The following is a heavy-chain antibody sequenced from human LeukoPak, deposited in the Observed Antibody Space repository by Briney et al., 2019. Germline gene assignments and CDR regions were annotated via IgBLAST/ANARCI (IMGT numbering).Heavy chain of an antibody. Sequence: GGSLRLSCAASGLTFSGHWMSWVRQAPGKGLEWVANINQGASEKYYVDSVRGRFTISRDDAKRSVTLQMNSLRVDDTAVYYCASDGGPFDHWGQGILVTVSS. V-gene: IGHV3-7*01. CDR3: ASDGGPFDH. J-gene: IGHJ4*02. CDR1: GLTFSGHW. CDR2: INQGASEK. D-gene: IGHD3-3*01.